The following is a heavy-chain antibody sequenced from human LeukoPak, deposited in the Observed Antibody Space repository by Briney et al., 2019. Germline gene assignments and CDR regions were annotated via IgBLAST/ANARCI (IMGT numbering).Heavy chain of an antibody. Sequence: GGSLRLSCAASGFSFSDYSMNWVRQAPGKGLEWISYFSGDSINIWYADPVKGRFTISRDNAKNSVFLQMNSLRDEDSAVYYCARDSNWAFDYWGQGTLVTVSS. V-gene: IGHV3-48*02. CDR3: ARDSNWAFDY. CDR2: FSGDSINI. CDR1: GFSFSDYS. D-gene: IGHD7-27*01. J-gene: IGHJ4*02.